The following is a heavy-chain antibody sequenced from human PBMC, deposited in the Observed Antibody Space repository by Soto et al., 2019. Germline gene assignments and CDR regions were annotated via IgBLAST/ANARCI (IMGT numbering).Heavy chain of an antibody. CDR2: IFSNDEK. CDR3: APISRYAYDSDY. CDR1: GSSLSYVNVG. V-gene: IGHV2-26*01. J-gene: IGHJ4*02. Sequence: QFTLKESGPMLVKPTETLTLTCTVSGSSLSYVNVGVTWVRQPPGKALEWLAHIFSNDEKSYTTSLKSRLTISKDTSTRQVGLSMNNTDPVDTATYYCAPISRYAYDSDYWDQGTLVTVSS. D-gene: IGHD5-12*01.